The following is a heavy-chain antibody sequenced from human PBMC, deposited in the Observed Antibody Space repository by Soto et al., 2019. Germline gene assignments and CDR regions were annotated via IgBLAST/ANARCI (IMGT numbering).Heavy chain of an antibody. CDR3: TRDIGGWGAY. J-gene: IGHJ4*02. V-gene: IGHV3-74*01. CDR2: INEDGRII. CDR1: GFTFSNFW. D-gene: IGHD3-10*01. Sequence: EVQLVESGGGLVQPGGSLRLSCAASGFTFSNFWMHWVRQVPGKGLMWVSRINEDGRIINYADSVKGRFTISRDNARDTFFLEINSLRAGETAINYCTRDIGGWGAYWGQGALVTVSS.